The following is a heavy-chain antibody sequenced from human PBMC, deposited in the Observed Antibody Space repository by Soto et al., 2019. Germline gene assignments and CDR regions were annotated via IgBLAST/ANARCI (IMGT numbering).Heavy chain of an antibody. CDR3: AREKLSFTLFDY. J-gene: IGHJ4*02. CDR1: GFTFDDYA. CDR2: ISWNSGSI. V-gene: IGHV3-9*01. Sequence: EVQLVESGGGLVQPGRSLRLSCAASGFTFDDYAMHWVRQAPGKGLEWVSGISWNSGSIGYADSVKGRFTISRDNSKNTLYLQMNSLRAEDTAVYYCAREKLSFTLFDYWGQGTLVTVSS.